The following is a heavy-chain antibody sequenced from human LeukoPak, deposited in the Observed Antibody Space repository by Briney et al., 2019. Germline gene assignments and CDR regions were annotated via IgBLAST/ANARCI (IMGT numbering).Heavy chain of an antibody. CDR1: GFIFTNYF. Sequence: GGSLRLSCAASGFIFTNYFMSWVRQAPGKGLEWVASIKHDGSEKYYVDSVRGRFTISRDNTMNSLYLQMSSLRAEDTAVYYCARSQGYCSSTSCYKRMWFDPWGQGTLVTVSS. J-gene: IGHJ5*02. D-gene: IGHD2-2*02. CDR2: IKHDGSEK. CDR3: ARSQGYCSSTSCYKRMWFDP. V-gene: IGHV3-7*01.